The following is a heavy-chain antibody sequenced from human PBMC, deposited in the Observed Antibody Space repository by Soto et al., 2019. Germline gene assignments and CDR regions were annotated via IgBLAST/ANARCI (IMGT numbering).Heavy chain of an antibody. V-gene: IGHV3-30*18. CDR1: GFTFSSYG. CDR3: AKDGHGDYDWYCDL. J-gene: IGHJ2*01. D-gene: IGHD4-17*01. Sequence: QVQLVESGGGVVQPGRSLRLSCAASGFTFSSYGMHWVRQAPGKGLEWVAVISYDGSNKYYADSVKGRFTISRDNSKNTLYLQMNSLRAEDTAVYYCAKDGHGDYDWYCDLWGRGTLVTVSS. CDR2: ISYDGSNK.